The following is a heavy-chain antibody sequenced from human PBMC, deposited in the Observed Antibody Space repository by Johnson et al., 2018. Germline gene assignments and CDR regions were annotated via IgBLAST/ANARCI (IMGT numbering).Heavy chain of an antibody. V-gene: IGHV3-15*07. CDR2: IKRKSDGGTT. D-gene: IGHD6-19*01. CDR3: STGRTVSRGAHAFDL. CDR1: GVSLSDAW. Sequence: VQLVESGGGLVNPGGSLRLSCAASGVSLSDAWMNWVRQAPGRGLEWVGLIKRKSDGGTTDYATAVKGRFTISRDVSKDTVFLHMNSLKTEDTGVYNCSTGRTVSRGAHAFDLWGQGTMVTVSS. J-gene: IGHJ3*01.